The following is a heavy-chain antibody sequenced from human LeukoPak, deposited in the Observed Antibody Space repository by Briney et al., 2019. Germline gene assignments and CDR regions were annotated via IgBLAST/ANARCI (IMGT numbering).Heavy chain of an antibody. D-gene: IGHD6-13*01. Sequence: TGGSLRLSCAASGFTFSSYSMNWVRQAPGKGLEWVSYISSSSSTIYYADSVKGRFTISRDNAKNSLYLQMNSLRAEDTAVYYCARASSSWSAGFDPWGQGTLVTVSS. CDR1: GFTFSSYS. CDR2: ISSSSSTI. V-gene: IGHV3-48*01. J-gene: IGHJ5*02. CDR3: ARASSSWSAGFDP.